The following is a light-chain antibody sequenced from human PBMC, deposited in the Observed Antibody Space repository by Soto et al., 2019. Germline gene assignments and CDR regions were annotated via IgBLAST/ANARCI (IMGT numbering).Light chain of an antibody. CDR1: SSDVGGYNY. V-gene: IGLV2-8*01. Sequence: QSALTQPTSASGSPGQSVTISCTGTSSDVGGYNYVSWYQHYPGKAPKLVIFEVTKRPSGVPDRFSGSKTGNTASLTISGLHTEDEADYYCCSYTTRGTLVFGGGTKLTVL. CDR3: CSYTTRGTLV. J-gene: IGLJ2*01. CDR2: EVT.